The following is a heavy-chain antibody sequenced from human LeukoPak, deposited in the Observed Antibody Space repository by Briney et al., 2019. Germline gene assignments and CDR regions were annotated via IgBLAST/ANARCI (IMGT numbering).Heavy chain of an antibody. V-gene: IGHV3-23*01. CDR3: AKANVEMATANDY. CDR1: GFTFSSYG. CDR2: ISGSGGST. D-gene: IGHD5-24*01. Sequence: PGGSLRLSCAASGFTFSSYGMSWVRQAPGKGLEWVSAISGSGGSTYYADSVKGRFTISRDNSKNTLYLQTNSLRAEDTAVYYCAKANVEMATANDYWGQGTLVTVSS. J-gene: IGHJ4*02.